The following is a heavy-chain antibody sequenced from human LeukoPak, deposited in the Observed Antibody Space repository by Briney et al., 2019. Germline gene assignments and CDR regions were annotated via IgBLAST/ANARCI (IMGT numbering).Heavy chain of an antibody. D-gene: IGHD3/OR15-3a*01. J-gene: IGHJ3*02. CDR1: GGSISSYY. Sequence: PSETLSLTCTVSGGSISSYYWSWIRQPPGKGLEWIGYIYYSGSTNYNPSLKSRLTISVDTSKNQFSLKLSSVTAADTAVYYCARGRTGWANAFDIWGQGTMVTVSS. CDR2: IYYSGST. V-gene: IGHV4-59*01. CDR3: ARGRTGWANAFDI.